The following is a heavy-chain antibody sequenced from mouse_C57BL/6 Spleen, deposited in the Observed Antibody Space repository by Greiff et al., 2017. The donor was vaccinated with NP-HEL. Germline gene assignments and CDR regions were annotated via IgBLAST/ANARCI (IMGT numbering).Heavy chain of an antibody. Sequence: EVQRVESGGGLVKPGGSLKLSCAASGFTFSDYGMHWVRQAPEKGLEWVAYISSGSSTIYYAGTVKGRFTISRDNAKNTLFLQMTSLRSEDTAMYYCAITTVVAPNAMDYWGQGTSVTVSS. D-gene: IGHD1-1*01. CDR3: AITTVVAPNAMDY. CDR2: ISSGSSTI. V-gene: IGHV5-17*01. CDR1: GFTFSDYG. J-gene: IGHJ4*01.